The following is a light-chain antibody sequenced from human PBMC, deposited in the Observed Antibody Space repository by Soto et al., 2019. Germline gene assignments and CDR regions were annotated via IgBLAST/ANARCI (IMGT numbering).Light chain of an antibody. J-gene: IGKJ5*01. CDR3: QQYGNSTPVT. Sequence: EIVLTQSPGTLSLSPGERATLSCRASQSVSSSYLAWYQQKPDQAPRLLIYGASTRATDIPDRFSGSGSGTDFTLTISRLEPEDFVVYYCQQYGNSTPVTFGQGTRLEIK. CDR1: QSVSSSY. CDR2: GAS. V-gene: IGKV3-20*01.